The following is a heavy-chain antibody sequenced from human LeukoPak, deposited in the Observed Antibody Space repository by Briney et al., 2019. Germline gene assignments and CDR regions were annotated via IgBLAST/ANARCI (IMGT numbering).Heavy chain of an antibody. J-gene: IGHJ4*02. CDR1: GGSINSYY. CDR2: IYYSGST. CDR3: ARGKYYFDY. V-gene: IGHV4-59*01. Sequence: PSETLSLSCTVSGGSINSYYWSWIRQSPGKGLEWIGYIYYSGSTNYNPSLKSRVTISVDTSKNEFSLKLSSVTAADTAVYYCARGKYYFDYWGQGTLVTVSS.